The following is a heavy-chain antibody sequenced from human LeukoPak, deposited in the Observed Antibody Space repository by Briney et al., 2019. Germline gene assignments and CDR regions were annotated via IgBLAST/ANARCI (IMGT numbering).Heavy chain of an antibody. CDR2: ICPGDSDT. J-gene: IGHJ4*02. CDR3: AIRATAEYFDY. Sequence: KPGESLKISCQGSGYTFTNYWIAWVRQMPGKGLEWMGIICPGDSDTRYSPSFQGRVTISADKSTSTAYLQWNSLTASDTAIYYCAIRATAEYFDYWGQGTLVTVSS. CDR1: GYTFTNYW. V-gene: IGHV5-51*01.